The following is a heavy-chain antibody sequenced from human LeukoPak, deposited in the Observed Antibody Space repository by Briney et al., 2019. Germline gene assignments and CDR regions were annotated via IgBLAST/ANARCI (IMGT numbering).Heavy chain of an antibody. CDR1: GFTFSSYS. D-gene: IGHD1-26*01. Sequence: GGSLRLSCAASGFTFSSYSMNWVRQAPGKGLEWVSSISSSSSYIYYADSVKGRFTISRDNSKNTLYLQMNSLRAEDTAVYYCASGWGAGMDVWGQGTTVTVSS. CDR2: ISSSSSYI. CDR3: ASGWGAGMDV. V-gene: IGHV3-21*04. J-gene: IGHJ6*02.